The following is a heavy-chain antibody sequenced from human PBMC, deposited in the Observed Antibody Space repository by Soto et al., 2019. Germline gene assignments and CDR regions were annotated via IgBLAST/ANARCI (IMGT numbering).Heavy chain of an antibody. D-gene: IGHD3-22*01. CDR1: GGTFSSYA. Sequence: QVQLVQSGAEVKKPGSSVKVSCKASGGTFSSYAISWVRQAPGQGLEWMGGIIPIFGTENYAQKFQGRVTITADESTSTAYMELSSLRSEDTAVYYCARDTYYYYSSGYSLYDYWGQGTLVTVSS. CDR2: IIPIFGTE. J-gene: IGHJ4*02. CDR3: ARDTYYYYSSGYSLYDY. V-gene: IGHV1-69*01.